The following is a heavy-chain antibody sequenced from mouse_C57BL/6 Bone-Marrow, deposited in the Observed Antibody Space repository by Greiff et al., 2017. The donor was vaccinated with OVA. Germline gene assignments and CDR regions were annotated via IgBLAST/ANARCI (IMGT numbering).Heavy chain of an antibody. J-gene: IGHJ1*03. CDR3: ARDRDGSSPWYFDV. CDR2: ISYDGSN. V-gene: IGHV3-6*01. D-gene: IGHD1-1*01. Sequence: ESGPGLVKPSQSLSLTCSVTGYSITSGYYWNWIRQFPGNKLEWMGYISYDGSNNYNPSLKNRISITRDTSKNQFFLKLNSVTTEDTATYYCARDRDGSSPWYFDVWGTGTTVTVSS. CDR1: GYSITSGYY.